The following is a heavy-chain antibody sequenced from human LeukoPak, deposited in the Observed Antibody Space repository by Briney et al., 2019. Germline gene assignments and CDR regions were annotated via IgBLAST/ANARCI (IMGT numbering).Heavy chain of an antibody. V-gene: IGHV7-4-1*02. CDR3: AREFDEGSGARYDAFDI. Sequence: ASVKVSCKASGYTFTSYAMNWVRQAPGQGLEWMGWISTNTGNPTYAQGFTGRFVFSLDTSVSTAYLQISSLKAEDTAVYYCAREFDEGSGARYDAFDIWGQGTMVTVSS. D-gene: IGHD7-27*01. CDR1: GYTFTSYA. J-gene: IGHJ3*02. CDR2: ISTNTGNP.